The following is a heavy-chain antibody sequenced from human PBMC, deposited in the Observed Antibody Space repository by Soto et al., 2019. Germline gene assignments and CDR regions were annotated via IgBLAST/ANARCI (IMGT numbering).Heavy chain of an antibody. Sequence: QVQLVQSGAEVKKPGSSVKVSCKASGGTFGSYSINWVRQAPGQGLEWMGRITPILGIANYAQKFQGRVTITTDKSTSTAYMELSGLRSEYTAVYYCAREPYGDYSGYWGQGTLVTVSS. CDR2: ITPILGIA. J-gene: IGHJ4*02. CDR1: GGTFGSYS. CDR3: AREPYGDYSGY. V-gene: IGHV1-69*08. D-gene: IGHD4-17*01.